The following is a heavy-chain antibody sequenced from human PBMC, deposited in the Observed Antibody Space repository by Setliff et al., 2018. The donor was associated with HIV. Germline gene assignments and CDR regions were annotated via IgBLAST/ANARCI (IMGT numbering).Heavy chain of an antibody. Sequence: SETLSLTCTVSGGSISSGSYYWSWIRQPAGKGLEWIGHIYTSGSTNYNPSLKSRVTISVDTSKNQFSLKLSSVTAVDTAVYYCARGLSSGWYGYWYFDLWGRGTLVTVSS. CDR1: GGSISSGSYY. J-gene: IGHJ2*01. V-gene: IGHV4-61*09. CDR3: ARGLSSGWYGYWYFDL. CDR2: IYTSGST. D-gene: IGHD6-19*01.